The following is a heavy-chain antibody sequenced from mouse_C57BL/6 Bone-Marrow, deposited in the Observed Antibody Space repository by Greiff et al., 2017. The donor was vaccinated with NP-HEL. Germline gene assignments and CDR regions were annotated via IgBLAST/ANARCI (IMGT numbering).Heavy chain of an antibody. CDR2: ISSGGDYT. Sequence: EVQRVESGEGLVKPGGSLKLSCAASGFTFSSYAMSWVRQTPEKRLEWVAYISSGGDYTYYADTVTGRFTISRDNARNTLYLQMSSLKSEDTAMYYCTRGSSLRFDDWGQGTTLTVSS. V-gene: IGHV5-9-1*02. CDR3: TRGSSLRFDD. CDR1: GFTFSSYA. J-gene: IGHJ2*01. D-gene: IGHD6-1*01.